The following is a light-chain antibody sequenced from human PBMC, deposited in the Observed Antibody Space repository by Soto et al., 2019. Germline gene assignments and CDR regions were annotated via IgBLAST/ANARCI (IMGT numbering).Light chain of an antibody. J-gene: IGKJ3*01. CDR1: QGISNS. V-gene: IGKV1-27*01. Sequence: DIQMTQSPSSLSASVGDTVTITCRASQGISNSLAWFQQKPGRVPQFLIYAASTLQPGVPPRFSGSGSGTDFTLTISSLQPKDVATYYCQNYNSAPLTFGPGTRVEIK. CDR2: AAS. CDR3: QNYNSAPLT.